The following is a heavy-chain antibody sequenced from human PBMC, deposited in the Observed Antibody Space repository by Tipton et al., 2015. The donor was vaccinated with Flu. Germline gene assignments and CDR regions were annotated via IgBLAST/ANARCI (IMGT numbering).Heavy chain of an antibody. J-gene: IGHJ4*02. D-gene: IGHD6-19*01. V-gene: IGHV4-61*02. Sequence: TLSLTCTVSGGSISSGSYYWSWIRQPAGKGLEWIGRIYTSGSTNYNPSLKSRATISVDTSKNQFSLKLSSVTAADTAVYYCARGRAVAGFRGFDYWGQGTLVTVSS. CDR2: IYTSGST. CDR3: ARGRAVAGFRGFDY. CDR1: GGSISSGSYY.